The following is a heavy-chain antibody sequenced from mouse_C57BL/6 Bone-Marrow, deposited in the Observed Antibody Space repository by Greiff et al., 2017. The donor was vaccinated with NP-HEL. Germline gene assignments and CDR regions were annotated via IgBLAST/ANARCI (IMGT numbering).Heavy chain of an antibody. CDR1: GYTFTDYE. CDR3: TRRYSNEGCDY. Sequence: VQLQQSGAELVRPGASVTLSCKASGYTFTDYEMHWVKQTPVHGLEWIGAIDPETGGTAYNQKFKGKAILTADKSSSTAYMELRSLTSEDSAVYYCTRRYSNEGCDYWGQGTTLTVSS. J-gene: IGHJ2*01. CDR2: IDPETGGT. V-gene: IGHV1-15*01. D-gene: IGHD2-5*01.